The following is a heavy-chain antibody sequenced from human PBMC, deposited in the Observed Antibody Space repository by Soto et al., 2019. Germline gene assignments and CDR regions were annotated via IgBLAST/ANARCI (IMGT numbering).Heavy chain of an antibody. J-gene: IGHJ4*02. Sequence: GGSLRLSCAASGFTFSSYWMSWVRQAPGKGLEWVANIKQDGSEKYFLDSVKGRFTISRDNAESSLYLQMYSLRDEDTAVYYCARVRGYTATFDYWGLGALVTVSS. CDR3: ARVRGYTATFDY. V-gene: IGHV3-7*04. CDR1: GFTFSSYW. D-gene: IGHD6-13*01. CDR2: IKQDGSEK.